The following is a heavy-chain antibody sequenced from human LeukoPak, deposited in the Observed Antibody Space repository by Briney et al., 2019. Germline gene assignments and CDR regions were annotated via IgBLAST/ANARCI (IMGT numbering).Heavy chain of an antibody. CDR1: GFTFSSYE. CDR2: ISSSCSTI. Sequence: GGYLRLYCAASGFTFSSYEMNWVRQAPGKGLEWVSYISSSCSTIYYADSVKRRFTISRDNAKNSLYLQMNSLRAEDTAVYYCARGRLRYCSSTSCYPTEYFQHWGQGTLVTVSS. V-gene: IGHV3-48*03. CDR3: ARGRLRYCSSTSCYPTEYFQH. D-gene: IGHD2-2*01. J-gene: IGHJ1*01.